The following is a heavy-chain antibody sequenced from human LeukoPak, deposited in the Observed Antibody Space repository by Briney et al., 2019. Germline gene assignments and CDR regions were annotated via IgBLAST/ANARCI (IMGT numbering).Heavy chain of an antibody. V-gene: IGHV3-53*01. CDR1: GFTVSNNY. CDR2: IYSGGNT. CDR3: QGGYRVGATFTFDY. Sequence: QAGGSLRLSCAASGFTVSNNYMNWVRQAPGKGLEWVSVIYSGGNTYYADSVKGRFTISRDNSKNTLYLQMNGLRAEDTAVYYCQGGYRVGATFTFDYWGQGTLVTVSS. D-gene: IGHD1-26*01. J-gene: IGHJ4*02.